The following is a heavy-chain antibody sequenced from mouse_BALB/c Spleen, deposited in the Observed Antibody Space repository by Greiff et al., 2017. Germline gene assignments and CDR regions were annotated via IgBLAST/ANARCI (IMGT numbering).Heavy chain of an antibody. V-gene: IGHV5-17*02. Sequence: EVQLVESGGGLVQPGGSRKLSCAASGFTFSSFGMHWVRQAPEKGLEWVAYISSGSSTIYYADTVKGRFTISRDNPKNTLFLQMTSLRSEDTAMYYCATSGTFYAMDYWGQGTSVTVSS. J-gene: IGHJ4*01. D-gene: IGHD4-1*01. CDR3: ATSGTFYAMDY. CDR1: GFTFSSFG. CDR2: ISSGSSTI.